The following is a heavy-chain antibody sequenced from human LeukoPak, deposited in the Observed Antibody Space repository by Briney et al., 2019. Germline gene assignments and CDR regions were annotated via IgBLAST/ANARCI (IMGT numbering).Heavy chain of an antibody. CDR3: ARGRSSSSLDY. J-gene: IGHJ4*02. V-gene: IGHV4-39*07. D-gene: IGHD6-13*01. Sequence: SETLSLTCIVSGDSISSGPYYWGWIRQPPGKGLEWIGTIYYSMSTNYNPSLKSRVTISVDTSKNQFSLKLSSVTAADTAVYYCARGRSSSSLDYWGQGTLVTVSS. CDR1: GDSISSGPYY. CDR2: IYYSMST.